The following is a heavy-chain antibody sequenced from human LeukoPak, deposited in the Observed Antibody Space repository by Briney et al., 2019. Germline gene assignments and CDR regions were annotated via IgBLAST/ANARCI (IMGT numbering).Heavy chain of an antibody. D-gene: IGHD2-8*01. CDR1: GGSISGYY. J-gene: IGHJ4*02. Sequence: SETLSLTCTVSGGSISGYYWSWIRQPPGKALEYIAYIHYSGSTDSDYNPSLKSRVTISVGTSKNQFSLKLRSVTAADTAVYYCARLTYKYAHADYWGQGTLVTVSS. CDR3: ARLTYKYAHADY. V-gene: IGHV4-59*08. CDR2: IHYSGSTD.